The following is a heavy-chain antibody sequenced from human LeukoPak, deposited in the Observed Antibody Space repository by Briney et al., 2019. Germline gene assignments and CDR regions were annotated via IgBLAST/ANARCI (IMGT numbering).Heavy chain of an antibody. D-gene: IGHD3-3*01. Sequence: PSETLSLTCTVSGGSIRSNYWSWIRQPPGKGLEWIGSIYYSGTTNYNPSLKSRVTISVDTSKKQFSLKLRSVTAADTAVYYCARLPRYDFWSWGQGTLVTVSS. CDR3: ARLPRYDFWS. CDR1: GGSIRSNY. J-gene: IGHJ4*02. V-gene: IGHV4-39*01. CDR2: IYYSGTT.